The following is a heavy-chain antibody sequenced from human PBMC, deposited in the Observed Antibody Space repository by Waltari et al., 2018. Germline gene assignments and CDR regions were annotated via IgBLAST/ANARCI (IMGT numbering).Heavy chain of an antibody. CDR2: ISGSGGST. J-gene: IGHJ4*02. Sequence: EVQLLESGGGLVQPGGSLRLSCAASGFTFSSYAMSWVRQAPGKGLEWVSAISGSGGSTYYADSVKGRFTISRDNSKNTLYLQMNSLRAEDTAVYYCAKEGILWFGELFSHFDYWGQGTLVTVSS. CDR1: GFTFSSYA. D-gene: IGHD3-10*01. V-gene: IGHV3-23*01. CDR3: AKEGILWFGELFSHFDY.